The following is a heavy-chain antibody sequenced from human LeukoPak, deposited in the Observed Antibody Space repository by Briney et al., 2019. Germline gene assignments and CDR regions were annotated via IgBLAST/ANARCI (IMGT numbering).Heavy chain of an antibody. J-gene: IGHJ2*01. CDR3: VTARASYCGGDCYFGYFDL. Sequence: GGSLRLSCSASGFTFSSYAMHWVRQAPGKGLEYVSAISRNGGSTYYADSVKGRFTISRDNSKNTLYLQMSSLRAEDTAVYYCVTARASYCGGDCYFGYFDLWGRGTLVTVSS. CDR1: GFTFSSYA. CDR2: ISRNGGST. V-gene: IGHV3-64D*09. D-gene: IGHD2-21*02.